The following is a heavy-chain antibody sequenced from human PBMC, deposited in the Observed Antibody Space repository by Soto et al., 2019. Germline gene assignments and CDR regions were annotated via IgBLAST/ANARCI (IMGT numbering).Heavy chain of an antibody. Sequence: QITLKESGPTLVKPTQTLTLTCTFSGFSLSTNGVGVVWIRQPPGKALEWLALIYWDGDERYSPFLKSRLTTPKDPSKTRVALTMPTRAPVDTATYSCPHKGGRGAGRDVWGQGTTVTVSS. CDR2: IYWDGDE. CDR1: GFSLSTNGVG. J-gene: IGHJ6*02. V-gene: IGHV2-5*02. D-gene: IGHD3-10*01. CDR3: PHKGGRGAGRDV.